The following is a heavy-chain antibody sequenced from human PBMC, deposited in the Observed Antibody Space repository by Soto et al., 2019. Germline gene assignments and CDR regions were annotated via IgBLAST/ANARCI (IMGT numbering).Heavy chain of an antibody. CDR2: TSNDGSNK. D-gene: IGHD3-16*01. V-gene: IGHV3-30*19. CDR1: GFTFRSYV. CDR3: ARWGTTGGLDV. J-gene: IGHJ4*02. Sequence: QVQLVESGGGVVQPGTSLRLSCVGSGFTFRSYVIHWVRQAPGKGLEWVALTSNDGSNKYYDDSVKGRFTISRDNSRNTVDLQMDSLRLEDTALYYCARWGTTGGLDVWGQGTLVSVSS.